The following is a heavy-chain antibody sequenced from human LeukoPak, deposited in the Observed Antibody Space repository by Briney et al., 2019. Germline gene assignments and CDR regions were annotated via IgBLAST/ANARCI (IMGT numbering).Heavy chain of an antibody. CDR3: ARESYYYDSSGYPRAVDY. J-gene: IGHJ4*02. CDR1: GYTFTSYG. V-gene: IGHV1-18*01. CDR2: ISAYNGNT. Sequence: ASVKVSCKASGYTFTSYGISWVRQAPGQGLEWMGWISAYNGNTNYAQKLQGRVTMTTDTSTSTAYMELRSLRSDDTAVYYCARESYYYDSSGYPRAVDYWGQGTLVTVSS. D-gene: IGHD3-22*01.